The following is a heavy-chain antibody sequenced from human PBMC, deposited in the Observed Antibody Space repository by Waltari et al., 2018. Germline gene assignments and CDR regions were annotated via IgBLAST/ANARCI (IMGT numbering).Heavy chain of an antibody. Sequence: QVQLQQWGAGLLKPSETLSLTCAVYGGSLSGSYWSWIRQPPGKGLEWIGEINHSGSTNYNPSLKSRVTISVDTSKNQFSLKLSSVTAADTAVYYCARGRGSGSYSNWFDPWGQGTLVTVSS. CDR3: ARGRGSGSYSNWFDP. D-gene: IGHD3-10*01. CDR2: INHSGST. CDR1: GGSLSGSY. J-gene: IGHJ5*02. V-gene: IGHV4-34*01.